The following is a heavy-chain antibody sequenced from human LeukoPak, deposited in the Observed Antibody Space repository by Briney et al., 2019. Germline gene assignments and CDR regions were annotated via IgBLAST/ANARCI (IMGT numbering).Heavy chain of an antibody. Sequence: SETLSLTCTVSGGSISSSSFHWAWVRQPPGKGLEWIGRIYTSGSTNYNPSLKSRVTMSVDTSKNQFSLKLSSVTAADTAVSYCAREDYYGSATPPVWFDPWGQGTLVTVSS. V-gene: IGHV4-61*05. CDR2: IYTSGST. CDR1: GGSISSSSFH. CDR3: AREDYYGSATPPVWFDP. D-gene: IGHD3-10*01. J-gene: IGHJ5*02.